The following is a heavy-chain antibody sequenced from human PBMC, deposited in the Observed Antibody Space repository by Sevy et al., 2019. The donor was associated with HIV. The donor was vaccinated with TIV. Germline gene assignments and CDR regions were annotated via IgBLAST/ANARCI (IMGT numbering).Heavy chain of an antibody. J-gene: IGHJ4*02. V-gene: IGHV3-49*03. D-gene: IGHD5-12*01. CDR3: TRALATADTPEYYFDY. CDR2: IRRNSHEPYGGTT. Sequence: GGSLRLSCTSSGFTFGDYAMSWFRQAPGKGLEWVAFIRRNSHEPYGGTTEYAASVKGRFTISRDDSKSIAYLQMNSLKTEDTACYYCTRALATADTPEYYFDYWGQGILVTVSS. CDR1: GFTFGDYA.